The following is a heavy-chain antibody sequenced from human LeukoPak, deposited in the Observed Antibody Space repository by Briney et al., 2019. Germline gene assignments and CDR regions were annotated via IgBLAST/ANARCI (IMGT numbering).Heavy chain of an antibody. V-gene: IGHV1-69*01. CDR2: IIPIFGTA. CDR3: ARVASYYDSSGYYSGFDH. Sequence: SVKVSCKASGGTFSSYAISWVRQAPGQGLEWMGGIIPIFGTANYAQKFQGRVTITADESTSTAYMELSSLRSEDTAVYYCARVASYYDSSGYYSGFDHWGQETLVTVSS. J-gene: IGHJ4*02. CDR1: GGTFSSYA. D-gene: IGHD3-22*01.